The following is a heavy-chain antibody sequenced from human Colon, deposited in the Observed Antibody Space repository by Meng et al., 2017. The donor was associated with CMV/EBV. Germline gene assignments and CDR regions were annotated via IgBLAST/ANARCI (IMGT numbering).Heavy chain of an antibody. CDR3: ARARITIFGVVKKGMDV. J-gene: IGHJ6*02. CDR1: GLTFSSYE. D-gene: IGHD3-3*01. V-gene: IGHV3-48*03. CDR2: ISSSGSTI. Sequence: GGSLRLSCAASGLTFSSYEMNWVRQAPGKGLEWVSYISSSGSTIYYADSVKGRFTISRDNAKNSLYLQMNSLRAEDTAVYYCARARITIFGVVKKGMDVWGQGTTVTVSS.